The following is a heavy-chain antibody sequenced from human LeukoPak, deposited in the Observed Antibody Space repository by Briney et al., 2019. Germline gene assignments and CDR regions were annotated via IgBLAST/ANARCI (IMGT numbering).Heavy chain of an antibody. CDR2: IKGDESAR. CDR1: GFSFSTYW. CDR3: ARDGAAAASGTWA. D-gene: IGHD6-13*01. V-gene: IGHV3-7*03. J-gene: IGHJ5*02. Sequence: GGSLRLSCAATGFSFSTYWMAWVRQAPGKRLEWVANIKGDESARHQADAVKGRFTISRDNSKNTLYLQMDNLRAEDTAVYYCARDGAAAASGTWAWGQGTLVTVSS.